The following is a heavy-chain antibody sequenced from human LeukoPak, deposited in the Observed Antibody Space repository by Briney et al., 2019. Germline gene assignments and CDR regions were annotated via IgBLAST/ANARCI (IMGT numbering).Heavy chain of an antibody. J-gene: IGHJ4*02. CDR3: ARELRKWGPNDY. Sequence: GGSLRLSCAASGFTFSSCWMSWVRQAPGKGLEWVANIKQDGSEKYYVDSVKGRFTISRDNAKNSLYLQMNSLRAEDTAVYYCARELRKWGPNDYWGQGTLVTVSS. CDR2: IKQDGSEK. V-gene: IGHV3-7*01. D-gene: IGHD7-27*01. CDR1: GFTFSSCW.